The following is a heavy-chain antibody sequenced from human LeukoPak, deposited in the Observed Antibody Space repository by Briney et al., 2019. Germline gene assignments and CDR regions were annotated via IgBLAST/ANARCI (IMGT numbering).Heavy chain of an antibody. J-gene: IGHJ6*03. V-gene: IGHV1-69*05. CDR2: VIPIFGTA. D-gene: IGHD3-10*01. CDR1: GGTFSSYA. Sequence: SVKVSCKASGGTFSSYAISWVRQAPGQGLEWMGGVIPIFGTAYYAQKFQGRVTITTDESTSTAYMELSSLRSEDTAVYYCARRKRITMVRGVISGYYMDVWGKGTTVTVSS. CDR3: ARRKRITMVRGVISGYYMDV.